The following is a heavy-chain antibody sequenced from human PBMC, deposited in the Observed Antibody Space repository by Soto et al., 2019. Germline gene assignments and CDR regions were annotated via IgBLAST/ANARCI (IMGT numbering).Heavy chain of an antibody. CDR3: ARDRYSSGWYDLDY. D-gene: IGHD6-19*01. V-gene: IGHV3-33*01. J-gene: IGHJ4*02. CDR1: GFTFSSYG. CDR2: IWYDGSNK. Sequence: QVQLVESGGGVVQPGRSLRLSCAASGFTFSSYGMHWVRQAPGKGLEWVAGIWYDGSNKYYADSVKGRFTISRDNSKTTLYLHMNSLRVEDTAVYYCARDRYSSGWYDLDYWGQGTLVTVSS.